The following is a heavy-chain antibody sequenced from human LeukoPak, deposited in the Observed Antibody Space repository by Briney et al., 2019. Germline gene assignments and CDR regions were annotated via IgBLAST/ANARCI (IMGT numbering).Heavy chain of an antibody. D-gene: IGHD3-10*01. CDR2: IWYDGSNK. CDR1: GFTFSSYG. Sequence: GGSLRLSCAASGFTFSSYGMHWVRQAPGKGLGWVAVIWYDGSNKYYADSVKGRFTISRDNSKNTLYLQLNSLRAEDTAVYYCAEDSYYGSGSYYFDYGRQGTVVTVSS. CDR3: AEDSYYGSGSYYFDY. V-gene: IGHV3-33*06. J-gene: IGHJ4*02.